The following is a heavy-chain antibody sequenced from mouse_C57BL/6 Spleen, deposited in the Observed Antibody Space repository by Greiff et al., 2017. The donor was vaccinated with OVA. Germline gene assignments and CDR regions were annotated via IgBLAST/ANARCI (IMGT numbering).Heavy chain of an antibody. CDR2: INPGSGGT. V-gene: IGHV1-54*01. CDR3: ARDIEYDYFDY. Sequence: QVQLQQSGAELVRPGTSVKVSCKASGYAFTNYLIEWVKQRPGQGPEWIGVINPGSGGTNYNEKFKGKATLTADKSSSTAYMQLSSLTSEDSAVYFCARDIEYDYFDYWGQGTTLTVSS. CDR1: GYAFTNYL. J-gene: IGHJ2*01. D-gene: IGHD5-1*01.